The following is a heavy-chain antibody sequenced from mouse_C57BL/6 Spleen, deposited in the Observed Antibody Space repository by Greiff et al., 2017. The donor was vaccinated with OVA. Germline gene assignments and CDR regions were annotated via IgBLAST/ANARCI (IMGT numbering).Heavy chain of an antibody. Sequence: QVQLQQSGPELVKPGASVKISCKASGYAFSSSWMNWVKQRPGKGLEWIGRIYPGDGDTNYNGKFKGKATLTADKSSSTAYMQLSSLTSEDSAVYFGARSDRITTVVATDYWGQGTTLTVSS. V-gene: IGHV1-82*01. CDR2: IYPGDGDT. J-gene: IGHJ2*01. D-gene: IGHD1-1*01. CDR3: ARSDRITTVVATDY. CDR1: GYAFSSSW.